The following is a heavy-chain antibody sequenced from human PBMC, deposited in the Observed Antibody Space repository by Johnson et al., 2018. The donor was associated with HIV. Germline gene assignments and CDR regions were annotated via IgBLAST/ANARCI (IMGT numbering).Heavy chain of an antibody. J-gene: IGHJ3*02. CDR2: INWNGGST. CDR3: ARASLARGGKIRAFDI. Sequence: VQLVESGGSVVRRGGSLRLSCAASGFTFDDYGMSWVRQGPGKGLEWVSGINWNGGSTGYADSVKGRFTISRDNTKNSLCLQMNTLRAEDTAVFYCARASLARGGKIRAFDIWGQGTMVTVSS. CDR1: GFTFDDYG. D-gene: IGHD4-23*01. V-gene: IGHV3-20*04.